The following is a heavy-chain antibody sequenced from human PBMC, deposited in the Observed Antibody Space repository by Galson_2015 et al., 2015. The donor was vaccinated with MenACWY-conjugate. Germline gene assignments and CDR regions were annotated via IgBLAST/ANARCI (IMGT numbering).Heavy chain of an antibody. CDR1: GFTFSSYA. Sequence: SLRLSCAASGFTFSSYAMSWVRQAPGKGLEWVSVITGNGDSIYYADSVKGRFTISRDNSKSTLDLQMNSLRAGDTAVYFCAKWDSSGRTGYNYYGMDVWGQGTTVTVSS. D-gene: IGHD6-19*01. J-gene: IGHJ6*02. CDR3: AKWDSSGRTGYNYYGMDV. V-gene: IGHV3-23*01. CDR2: ITGNGDSI.